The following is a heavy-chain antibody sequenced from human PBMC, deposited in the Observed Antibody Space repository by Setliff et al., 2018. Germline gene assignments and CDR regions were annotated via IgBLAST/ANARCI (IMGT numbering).Heavy chain of an antibody. Sequence: LSCAASGFTLSTYWMNWVRQAPGKGLEWVANIKEDRSEKYYVDSVKGRFTISRDNAKNSLFLQMNSLRAEDTAVYYCARGHYSSSSGWGQGTLVTVSS. CDR1: GFTLSTYW. J-gene: IGHJ4*02. D-gene: IGHD6-6*01. CDR2: IKEDRSEK. CDR3: ARGHYSSSSG. V-gene: IGHV3-7*03.